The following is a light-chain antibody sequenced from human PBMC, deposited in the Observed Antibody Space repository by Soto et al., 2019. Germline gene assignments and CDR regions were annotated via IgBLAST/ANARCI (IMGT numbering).Light chain of an antibody. J-gene: IGLJ3*02. Sequence: QSVLTQPPSVSGAPGQRVTITCTGSRSNIGAGYDVHWYQQLPGTAPKLLMYDNNNRPSGVPDRFSGSKSGTSASLAIAGLQAEDEADYYCQSYDSSLRQVFGGGTKVTVL. V-gene: IGLV1-40*01. CDR2: DNN. CDR1: RSNIGAGYD. CDR3: QSYDSSLRQV.